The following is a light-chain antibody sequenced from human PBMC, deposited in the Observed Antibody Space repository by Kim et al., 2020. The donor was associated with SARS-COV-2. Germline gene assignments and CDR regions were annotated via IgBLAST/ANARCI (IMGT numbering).Light chain of an antibody. CDR1: NLGDKY. V-gene: IGLV3-1*01. CDR3: QAWDNSAGNWV. Sequence: SYELTQPPSVSVSPGQPVSITCSGDNLGDKYVCWYQQKSGQSPAAVIYQDNKRPSGIPERFSGSNSGNTATLTISGTQAMDEADYYCQAWDNSAGNWVFGGGTQLTVL. J-gene: IGLJ3*02. CDR2: QDN.